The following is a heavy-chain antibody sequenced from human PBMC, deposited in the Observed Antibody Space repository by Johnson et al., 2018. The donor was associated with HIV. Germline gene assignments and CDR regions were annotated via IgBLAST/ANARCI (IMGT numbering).Heavy chain of an antibody. Sequence: VHLVESGGGLIQPVGSLRLSCAASGFTVSSNYMSWVRQAPGKGLEWVSVIYSGGSTYYADSVKGRFTISRDNSKNTLYLQMNSLRAEDTAVYYCARDSSGYYDAFDIWGQGTMVTVSS. D-gene: IGHD3-22*01. CDR2: IYSGGST. V-gene: IGHV3-53*01. CDR1: GFTVSSNY. J-gene: IGHJ3*02. CDR3: ARDSSGYYDAFDI.